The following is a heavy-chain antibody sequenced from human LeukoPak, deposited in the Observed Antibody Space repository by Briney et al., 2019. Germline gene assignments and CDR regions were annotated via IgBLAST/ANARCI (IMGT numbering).Heavy chain of an antibody. V-gene: IGHV4-4*02. Sequence: SEPLSLTCAVSGVSISSSNWWSWVRQPPGKGLEWIGEIYHSGSTNYNPSLKSRVTISVDKSKNQFSLKLSSVTAADTAVYYCASSRTYYDFWSGYYRGYGMDVWGPGTTVTVSS. CDR2: IYHSGST. CDR1: GVSISSSNW. D-gene: IGHD3-3*01. CDR3: ASSRTYYDFWSGYYRGYGMDV. J-gene: IGHJ6*02.